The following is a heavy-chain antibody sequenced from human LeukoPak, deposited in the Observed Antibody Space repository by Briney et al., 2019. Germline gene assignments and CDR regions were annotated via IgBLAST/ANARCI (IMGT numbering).Heavy chain of an antibody. V-gene: IGHV3-23*01. CDR1: GFTFSSYA. CDR3: AKVSRYFDLFFDY. D-gene: IGHD3-9*01. J-gene: IGHJ4*02. CDR2: ISGGGDMT. Sequence: GGSLRLSCAASGFTFSSYAMSWVRQGPGEGLEWVSAISGGGDMTHYTDSVKGRFTISRDNSKNTLYLQMNSLRAEDTAVYYCAKVSRYFDLFFDYWGQGTLVTVSS.